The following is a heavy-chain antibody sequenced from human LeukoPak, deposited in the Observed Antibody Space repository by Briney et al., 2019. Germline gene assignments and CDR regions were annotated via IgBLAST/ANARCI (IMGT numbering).Heavy chain of an antibody. Sequence: SETLSLTCTVSGGSISSYYWSWIRQPPGKGQEWSGYIYYSGSTNYNPSLKSRVTISVDTSKNQFSLKLSSVTAADTAVYYCAAVPGYSSSWYVGYWGQGTLVTVSS. CDR2: IYYSGST. D-gene: IGHD6-13*01. J-gene: IGHJ4*02. CDR1: GGSISSYY. CDR3: AAVPGYSSSWYVGY. V-gene: IGHV4-59*01.